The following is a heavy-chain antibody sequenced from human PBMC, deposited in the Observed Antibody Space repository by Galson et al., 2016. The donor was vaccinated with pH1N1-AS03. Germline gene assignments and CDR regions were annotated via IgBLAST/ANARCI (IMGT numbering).Heavy chain of an antibody. V-gene: IGHV2-26*01. Sequence: PALVKPTQTLTLTCTVSDFPLSKIMGVSWIRQTPGKALEWLAHFFSNDEKSYSVSLKSRLSISKDPSTGQVVLTMTNMDPVDTGTYFCARIVYSCGGDCYYLLDYWGRGIRVTVSS. D-gene: IGHD2-21*01. J-gene: IGHJ2*01. CDR1: DFPLSKIMG. CDR3: ARIVYSCGGDCYYLLDY. CDR2: FFSNDEK.